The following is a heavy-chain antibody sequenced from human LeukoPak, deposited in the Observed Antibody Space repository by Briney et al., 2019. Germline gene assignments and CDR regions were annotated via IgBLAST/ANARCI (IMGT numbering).Heavy chain of an antibody. D-gene: IGHD2-15*01. V-gene: IGHV3-7*01. Sequence: GGSLRLSCAASGFTFSTYAMSWVRQAPGKWLEWVANIKQDGSEKHYVDSVKGRFTISRDNAKNSLYLQMNSLRAEDTAVYYCARPGYCSGDTCYVAFDIWGQGTMVTVSS. CDR1: GFTFSTYA. CDR3: ARPGYCSGDTCYVAFDI. J-gene: IGHJ3*02. CDR2: IKQDGSEK.